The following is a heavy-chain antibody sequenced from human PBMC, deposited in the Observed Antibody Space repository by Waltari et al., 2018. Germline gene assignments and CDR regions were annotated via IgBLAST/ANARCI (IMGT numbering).Heavy chain of an antibody. Sequence: DEQLVESGGGLVKPGGSLRLSCAASGFMFSTSTMSWVRQAPGKGLEWVASISSSSRFIYYADSVKGRFTISRDNAKNSVYLQMNSLGAEDTAVYYCSRDYSDRPDFWSGYFRTWGQGTLVTVSS. D-gene: IGHD3-3*01. V-gene: IGHV3-21*01. CDR3: SRDYSDRPDFWSGYFRT. CDR1: GFMFSTST. J-gene: IGHJ5*02. CDR2: ISSSSRFI.